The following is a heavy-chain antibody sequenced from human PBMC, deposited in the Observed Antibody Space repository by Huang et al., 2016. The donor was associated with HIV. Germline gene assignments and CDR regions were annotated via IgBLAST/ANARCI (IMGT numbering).Heavy chain of an antibody. V-gene: IGHV1-24*01. D-gene: IGHD2-21*01. CDR1: GYTLTELS. CDR2: YDPEQGET. CDR3: ATGFDTYYDI. Sequence: QVQLVQSGAEVKKPGASVKVSCKVSGYTLTELSIHWVRQAPGKGLEWVGGYDPEQGETNYAQNFQGRVTMTEDTSTDTAYMELNSLRSEDTAVYYCATGFDTYYDIWGQGTMVIASS. J-gene: IGHJ3*02.